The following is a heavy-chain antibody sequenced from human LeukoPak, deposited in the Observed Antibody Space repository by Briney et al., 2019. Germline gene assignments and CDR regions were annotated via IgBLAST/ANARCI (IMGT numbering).Heavy chain of an antibody. CDR1: GGSISSYY. Sequence: KPSETLSLTCTGSGGSISSYYWSWIRQPPGKGLEWIGYIYYSGSTNFNPSLKSRVTISVDTSKNQFSLKLSSVTAADTAVYYCARHLGVIVGATAFDYWGQGTLVTVSS. J-gene: IGHJ4*02. CDR2: IYYSGST. V-gene: IGHV4-59*08. CDR3: ARHLGVIVGATAFDY. D-gene: IGHD1-26*01.